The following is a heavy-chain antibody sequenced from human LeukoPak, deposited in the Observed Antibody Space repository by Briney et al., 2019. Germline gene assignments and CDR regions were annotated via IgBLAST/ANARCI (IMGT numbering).Heavy chain of an antibody. D-gene: IGHD3-22*01. CDR3: AREDYYDSSGYSFDY. J-gene: IGHJ4*02. CDR2: IYHSGST. V-gene: IGHV4-38-2*02. CDR1: GYSISSGYY. Sequence: PSETLSLTCTVSGYSISSGYYWGWIRQPPGKGLEWIGSIYHSGSTYYNPSLKSRVTISVDTSKNQFSLKLSSVTAADTAVYYCAREDYYDSSGYSFDYWGQGILVTVSS.